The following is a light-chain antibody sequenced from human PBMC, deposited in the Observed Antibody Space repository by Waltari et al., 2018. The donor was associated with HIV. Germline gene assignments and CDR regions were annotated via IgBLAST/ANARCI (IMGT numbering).Light chain of an antibody. V-gene: IGKV1-39*01. CDR3: QKSSVTPLT. CDR2: GAF. Sequence: IPLTQSPSSLSASVGARVSISFQASETIEKYLNCYQQRPGQARKLLLHGAFNLQTGVPSRLSAGESEADVTHTITNLQPEDVALYVCQKSSVTPLTFGGGTRVDIK. CDR1: ETIEKY. J-gene: IGKJ4*01.